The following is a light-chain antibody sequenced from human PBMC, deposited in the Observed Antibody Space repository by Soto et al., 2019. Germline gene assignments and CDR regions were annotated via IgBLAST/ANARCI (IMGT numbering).Light chain of an antibody. J-gene: IGLJ1*01. CDR2: DVN. CDR3: SSYTSTWV. Sequence: QSALTRPASVSGSPGQSITISCTGTSSDVGGYNYVSWYQQYPGEAPKLILYDVNSRPSGVSNRFSGSKSGNTASLTISGLQAVDEADYYCSSYTSTWVFGTGTKLTVL. V-gene: IGLV2-14*01. CDR1: SSDVGGYNY.